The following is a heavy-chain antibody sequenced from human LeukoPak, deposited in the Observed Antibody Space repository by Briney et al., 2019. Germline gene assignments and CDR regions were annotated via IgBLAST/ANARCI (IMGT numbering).Heavy chain of an antibody. CDR3: ARENAAMVLDAFDI. J-gene: IGHJ3*02. CDR2: IYTSGST. CDR1: GGSISSYY. Sequence: KASETLSLTCTVSGGSISSYYWGWIRQPAGKGLEWIGRIYTSGSTNYNPSLKSRVTMSVDTSKNQFSLKLSSVTAADTAVYYCARENAAMVLDAFDIWGQGTMVTVSS. V-gene: IGHV4-4*07. D-gene: IGHD5-18*01.